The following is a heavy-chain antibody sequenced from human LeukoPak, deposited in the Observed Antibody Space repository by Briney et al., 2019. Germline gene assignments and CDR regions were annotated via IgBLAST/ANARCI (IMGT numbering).Heavy chain of an antibody. J-gene: IGHJ4*02. Sequence: GGSLRLSCAASGFTLSNAWMHWVRQAPGKGLEWVAVISYDGSNKYYADSVKGRFTISRDNSKNTLHLQMNSLRAEDTAVYYCAGGGYTYGLYWGQGDLVTVSS. V-gene: IGHV3-30*03. CDR2: ISYDGSNK. CDR3: AGGGYTYGLY. D-gene: IGHD5-18*01. CDR1: GFTLSNAW.